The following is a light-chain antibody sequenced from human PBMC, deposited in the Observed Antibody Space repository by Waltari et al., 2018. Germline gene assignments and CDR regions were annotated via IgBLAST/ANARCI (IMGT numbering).Light chain of an antibody. CDR2: DAS. Sequence: EIVMTQSPVTLSVSLGERATLSCRASQSVSSALAGDQQKPGQAPRRLLYDASTRAAGLAARFSASGSGTEFTLTISSLQSEDFAVYYCQQYKYWPPLTFGGGNKVEIK. V-gene: IGKV3-15*01. J-gene: IGKJ4*01. CDR3: QQYKYWPPLT. CDR1: QSVSSA.